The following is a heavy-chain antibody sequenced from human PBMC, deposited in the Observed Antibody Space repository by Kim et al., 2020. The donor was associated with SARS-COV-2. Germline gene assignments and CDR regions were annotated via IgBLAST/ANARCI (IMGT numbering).Heavy chain of an antibody. CDR2: SENT. Sequence: SENTNYNPSLKSRVTISVDTSKNQFSLKLSSVTAADTAVYYFVVGDAFDIWGQGTMVTVSS. CDR3: VVGDAFDI. V-gene: IGHV4-34*01. J-gene: IGHJ3*02. D-gene: IGHD2-15*01.